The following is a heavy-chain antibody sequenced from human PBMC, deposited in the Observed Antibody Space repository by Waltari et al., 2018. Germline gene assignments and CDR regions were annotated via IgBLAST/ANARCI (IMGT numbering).Heavy chain of an antibody. CDR3: ARTGGFGELLSSFDY. D-gene: IGHD3-10*01. J-gene: IGHJ4*02. Sequence: QVQLQQWGAGLLKPSETLSLPCAVYGGSFSGYYWSWIRQPPGKGLEWIGEINHSGSTNYNPSLKSRVTISVDTSKNQFSLKLSSVTAADTAVYYCARTGGFGELLSSFDYWGQGTLVTVSS. CDR2: INHSGST. V-gene: IGHV4-34*01. CDR1: GGSFSGYY.